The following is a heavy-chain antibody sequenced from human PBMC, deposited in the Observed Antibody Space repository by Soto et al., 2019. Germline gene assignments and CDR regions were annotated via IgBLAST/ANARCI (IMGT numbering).Heavy chain of an antibody. CDR1: GFTFSSYA. CDR3: AKSPSIYGDYRWFDP. V-gene: IGHV3-23*01. D-gene: IGHD4-17*01. Sequence: PGGSLRLSCAASGFTFSSYAMSWVRQAPGKGLEWVSAISGSGGSTYYADSVKGRFTISRDNSKNTLSLQMNSLRAEDTAVYYCAKSPSIYGDYRWFDPWGQGTLVTVSS. J-gene: IGHJ5*02. CDR2: ISGSGGST.